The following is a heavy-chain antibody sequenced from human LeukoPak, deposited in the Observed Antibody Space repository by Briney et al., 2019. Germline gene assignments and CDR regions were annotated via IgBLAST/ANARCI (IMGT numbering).Heavy chain of an antibody. V-gene: IGHV4-39*01. CDR3: ARHPTPYSSGWYLGYFDY. CDR2: IYYSGST. J-gene: IGHJ4*02. D-gene: IGHD6-19*01. Sequence: SETLSLTCTVSGGSISSSSYYWGWIRQPPGKGLEWIGSIYYSGSTYYNPSLKSRVTISVDTSKNQFSLKLSSVTAADTAVYYCARHPTPYSSGWYLGYFDYWGQGTLVTVPS. CDR1: GGSISSSSYY.